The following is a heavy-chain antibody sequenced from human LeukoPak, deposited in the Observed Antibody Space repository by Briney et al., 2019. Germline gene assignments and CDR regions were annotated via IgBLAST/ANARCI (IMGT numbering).Heavy chain of an antibody. CDR1: GFTFSSYG. V-gene: IGHV3-33*06. J-gene: IGHJ4*02. CDR2: IWDDGITK. Sequence: GGSLRLSCAASGFTFSSYGMHWVRQAPGKGLEWVAVIWDDGITKHYADSVKGRFTISRDNSKNTLYLQMNSPRADDTAVYYCAKSDHGFWTGYKRWGQGTLVTVSS. CDR3: AKSDHGFWTGYKR. D-gene: IGHD3/OR15-3a*01.